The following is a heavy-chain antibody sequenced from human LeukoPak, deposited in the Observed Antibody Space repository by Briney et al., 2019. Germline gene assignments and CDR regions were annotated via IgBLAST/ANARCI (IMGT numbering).Heavy chain of an antibody. CDR1: GFTFSSYW. CDR3: ARGGGTFNC. J-gene: IGHJ4*02. V-gene: IGHV3-7*01. D-gene: IGHD1-1*01. Sequence: GDSLRLSCAASGFTFSSYWMTWVRQVTGKGLEWVASIHPEGSEKYYVDSVKGRFTISRDNAKNSLYLQMNSLRVDDTAAYYCARGGGTFNCWGQGTPATVSS. CDR2: IHPEGSEK.